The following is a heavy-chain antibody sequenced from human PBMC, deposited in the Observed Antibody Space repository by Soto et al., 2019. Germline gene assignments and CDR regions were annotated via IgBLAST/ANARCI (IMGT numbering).Heavy chain of an antibody. Sequence: QVQLVESGGGVVQPGRSLRLSCAASGFTFSNYGMHWVRQAPGKGLEWVAVISYHGSDKYYADSVKGRFTISRDNSKNTVYLQVDSLRAEATAVYYCAKDHLTTTVTAVGYWGQGTLVTVSS. CDR1: GFTFSNYG. CDR2: ISYHGSDK. V-gene: IGHV3-30*18. CDR3: AKDHLTTTVTAVGY. J-gene: IGHJ4*02. D-gene: IGHD4-17*01.